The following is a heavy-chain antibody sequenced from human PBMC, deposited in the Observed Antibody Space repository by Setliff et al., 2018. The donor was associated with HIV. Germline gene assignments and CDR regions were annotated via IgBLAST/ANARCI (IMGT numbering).Heavy chain of an antibody. Sequence: SSETLSLTCTVSGGSISSGSYYWSWIRQPTGKGLEWIGRIWTSGSTNYNPSLKRRVTISVDTSKNQFSLKLSSVTAADTAVYYCARTRGYCSATSCYALRGPDYWGQGTLVTVSS. J-gene: IGHJ4*02. CDR3: ARTRGYCSATSCYALRGPDY. CDR2: IWTSGST. CDR1: GGSISSGSYY. D-gene: IGHD2-2*01. V-gene: IGHV4-61*02.